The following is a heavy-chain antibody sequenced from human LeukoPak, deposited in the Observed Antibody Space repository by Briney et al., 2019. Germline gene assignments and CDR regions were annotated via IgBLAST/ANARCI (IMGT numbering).Heavy chain of an antibody. J-gene: IGHJ4*02. CDR2: IYYSGST. Sequence: SETLSLTCTVSGGSISSSSYYWDWIRQPPGKGLEWIGSIYYSGSTYYNPSLKSRVTISVDTSKNQFSLRLSSVTAADTAVYCCARRLSPSAWFKGAYYFDYWGQGTLVTVSS. D-gene: IGHD6-19*01. CDR3: ARRLSPSAWFKGAYYFDY. V-gene: IGHV4-39*01. CDR1: GGSISSSSYY.